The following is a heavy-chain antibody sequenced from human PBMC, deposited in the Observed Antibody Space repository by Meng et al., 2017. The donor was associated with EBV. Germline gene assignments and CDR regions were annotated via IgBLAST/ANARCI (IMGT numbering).Heavy chain of an antibody. Sequence: QGHMVHSGDEVKKPGASVKVSCTAAGYTFTGYYMHWVRQAPGQGLEWMGRINPNSGGTNYAQKFQGRVTMTRDTSISTAYMELSRLRSDDTAVYYCARVGIAVAGTGDYWGQGTLVTVSS. CDR1: GYTFTGYY. D-gene: IGHD6-19*01. J-gene: IGHJ4*02. CDR2: INPNSGGT. V-gene: IGHV1-2*06. CDR3: ARVGIAVAGTGDY.